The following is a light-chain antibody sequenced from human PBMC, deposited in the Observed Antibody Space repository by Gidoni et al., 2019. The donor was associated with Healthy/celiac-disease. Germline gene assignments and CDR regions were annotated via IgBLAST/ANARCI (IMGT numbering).Light chain of an antibody. Sequence: DIQMTQSPSSLSASVGNRVTITCRGSQSISSYLNWYQQKPGKAPKLLIYAASCLRSEVPSRFSGSGSGTDFTLTISSLQPEDFATYYCQQSYSTPTFGQGTQLEIK. CDR3: QQSYSTPT. J-gene: IGKJ5*01. CDR1: QSISSY. CDR2: AAS. V-gene: IGKV1-39*01.